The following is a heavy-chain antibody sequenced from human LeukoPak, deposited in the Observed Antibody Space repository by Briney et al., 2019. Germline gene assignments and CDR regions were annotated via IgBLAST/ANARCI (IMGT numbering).Heavy chain of an antibody. CDR1: GGSISSSPYY. CDR2: VWHSGSA. CDR3: ARVSPGIAVAGTLRNNWFDP. J-gene: IGHJ5*02. V-gene: IGHV4-39*01. D-gene: IGHD6-19*01. Sequence: SETLSLTCTVSGGSISSSPYYWAWIRQPPGKGLEWIGSVWHSGSAYYNPSLKSRFTISVDTSKNQFSLKLSSVTAADTAVYYCARVSPGIAVAGTLRNNWFDPWGQGTLVTVSS.